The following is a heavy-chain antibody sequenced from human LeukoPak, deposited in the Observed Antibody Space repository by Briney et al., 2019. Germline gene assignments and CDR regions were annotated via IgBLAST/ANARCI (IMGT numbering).Heavy chain of an antibody. CDR2: INSSGGGT. CDR3: AREHSSSWDQFDY. CDR1: GYTFTNYY. V-gene: IGHV1-46*01. D-gene: IGHD6-13*01. Sequence: ASVKVSCKASGYTFTNYYMHWVRQAPGQGLEWMGVINSSGGGTTYAQKFQGRVTMTRDTSTSTVYMELSSLRSDDTAVYYCAREHSSSWDQFDYWGQGTLVTVSS. J-gene: IGHJ4*02.